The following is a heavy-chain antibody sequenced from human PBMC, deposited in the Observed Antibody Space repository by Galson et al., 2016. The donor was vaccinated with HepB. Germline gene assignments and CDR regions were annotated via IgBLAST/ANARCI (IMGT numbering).Heavy chain of an antibody. CDR1: GFTFRSYA. CDR2: ISYDGSNK. Sequence: SLRLSCAASGFTFRSYAMHWVRQAPGKGLEWVAVISYDGSNKYYADSVKGRFTISRDNSKNTLYLQMHSLRTEDTAVYYCARDFQVGVPAANCFDYWGQGTLVTVSS. CDR3: ARDFQVGVPAANCFDY. V-gene: IGHV3-30-3*01. J-gene: IGHJ4*02. D-gene: IGHD2-2*01.